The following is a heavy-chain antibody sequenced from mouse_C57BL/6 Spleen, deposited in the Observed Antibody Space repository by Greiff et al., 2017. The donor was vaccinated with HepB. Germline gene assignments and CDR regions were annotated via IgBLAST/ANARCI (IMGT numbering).Heavy chain of an antibody. J-gene: IGHJ4*01. CDR1: GYTFTDYY. CDR2: INPNNGGT. Sequence: VQLQQSGPELVKPGASVKISCKASGYTFTDYYMNWVKQSHGKSLEWIGDINPNNGGTSYNQKFKGKATLTVDKSSSTAYMELRSLTSEDSAVYYCARWWAGTRAMDYWGKGTSVTVSS. V-gene: IGHV1-26*01. CDR3: ARWWAGTRAMDY. D-gene: IGHD4-1*01.